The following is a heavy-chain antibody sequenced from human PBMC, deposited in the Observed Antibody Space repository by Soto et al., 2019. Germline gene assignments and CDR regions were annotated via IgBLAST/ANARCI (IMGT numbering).Heavy chain of an antibody. CDR2: IYYSGST. CDR1: GGSISSYY. V-gene: IGHV4-59*01. D-gene: IGHD3-10*01. Sequence: SETLSLTCTVSGGSISSYYWSWIRQPPGKGLEWIGYIYYSGSTNYNPSLKSRVTISVDTSKNQFSLKLSSVTAADTAVYYCARTHKGGDYNFDYWGQGTLVTVSS. CDR3: ARTHKGGDYNFDY. J-gene: IGHJ4*02.